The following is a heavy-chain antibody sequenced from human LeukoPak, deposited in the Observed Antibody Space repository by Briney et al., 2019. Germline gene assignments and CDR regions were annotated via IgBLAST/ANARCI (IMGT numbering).Heavy chain of an antibody. CDR1: GFTFSISA. D-gene: IGHD6-13*01. Sequence: GGSLRLSCAASGFTFSISAMHCVRQAPGKGLEFVSGISGNGGSTDYGNSVKGRFTISRDSSKKTLFLQMGSLRTEDMAVYYCARGSSSWYGYFDNWGQGTLVTVSS. CDR3: ARGSSSWYGYFDN. CDR2: ISGNGGST. J-gene: IGHJ4*02. V-gene: IGHV3-64*01.